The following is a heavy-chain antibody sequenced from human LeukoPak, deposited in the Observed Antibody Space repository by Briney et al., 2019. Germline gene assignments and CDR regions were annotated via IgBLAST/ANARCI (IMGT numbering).Heavy chain of an antibody. Sequence: GGSLRLSCAASGFTFSSYSMNWVRQAPGKGLEWVSSISSSSYIYYADSVKGRFTISRDNAKNSLYLQMNSLRAEDTAVYYCARDVGEDAFDIWGQGTMVTVSS. J-gene: IGHJ3*02. V-gene: IGHV3-21*01. CDR2: ISSSSYI. D-gene: IGHD1-26*01. CDR1: GFTFSSYS. CDR3: ARDVGEDAFDI.